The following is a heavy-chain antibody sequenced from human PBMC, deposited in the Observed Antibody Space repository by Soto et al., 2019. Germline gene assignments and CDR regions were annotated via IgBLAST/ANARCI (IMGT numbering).Heavy chain of an antibody. D-gene: IGHD4-17*01. J-gene: IGHJ4*02. V-gene: IGHV3-66*01. CDR3: ARDLYGDYVDY. CDR2: IYSGGST. Sequence: PGGSLRLSCAASGFTVSSNCMIWVRQAPGKGLEWVSVIYSGGSTYYADSVKGRFTISRDNSKNTLYLQMNSLRAEDTAVYYCARDLYGDYVDYWGQGTLVT. CDR1: GFTVSSNC.